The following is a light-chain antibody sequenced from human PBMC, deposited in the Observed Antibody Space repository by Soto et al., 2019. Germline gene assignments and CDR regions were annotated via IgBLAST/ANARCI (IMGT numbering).Light chain of an antibody. CDR1: SSDVGAYNY. CDR3: SSHAGSNTYV. Sequence: QSVLTQPPSASGSPGQSVTISCTGTSSDVGAYNYVSWYQQHPGKAPKLMIYEVSKRPSGVPDRFPGSKSGNTASLTVSGLQAEDEADYYCSSHAGSNTYVFGNGTKVTV. V-gene: IGLV2-8*01. J-gene: IGLJ1*01. CDR2: EVS.